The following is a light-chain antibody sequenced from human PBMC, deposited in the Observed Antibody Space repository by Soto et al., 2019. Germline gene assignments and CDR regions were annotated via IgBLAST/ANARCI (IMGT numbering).Light chain of an antibody. V-gene: IGKV1-5*03. CDR1: QSISSW. CDR3: QQYKSYSRT. Sequence: DIQMTQSLSTLSASVGDRVTITCRASQSISSWLAWYQQKPGKAPKLLIYKASSLESGVPSRFSGSGSGTEFTLTISSLQPDDFATYYCQQYKSYSRTFGQGTKVDIK. CDR2: KAS. J-gene: IGKJ1*01.